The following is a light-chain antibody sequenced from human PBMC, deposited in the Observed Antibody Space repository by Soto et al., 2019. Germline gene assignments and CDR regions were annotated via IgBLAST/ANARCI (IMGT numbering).Light chain of an antibody. CDR3: QQYNNYWT. CDR2: KAS. J-gene: IGKJ1*01. CDR1: QSISSR. Sequence: DIQMTQSPSTLSASVGDRVTITCRASQSISSRLAWYQQKPGEAPKLLIYKASSLESGVPSRFSGSEFGTEFTLSISSLQPDEFSTYYCQQYNNYWTFGQGTKVEIK. V-gene: IGKV1-5*03.